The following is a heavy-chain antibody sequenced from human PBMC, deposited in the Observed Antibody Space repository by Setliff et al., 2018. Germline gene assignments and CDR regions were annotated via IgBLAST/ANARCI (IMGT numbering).Heavy chain of an antibody. CDR3: ARVPRIIIMVGVISHYYYMDV. D-gene: IGHD3-3*02. V-gene: IGHV3-20*04. J-gene: IGHJ6*03. CDR2: INWNGGRT. Sequence: PGGSLRLSCAASGFTFDDYGMSWVRQASGKGLEWVSGINWNGGRTGYADSVKGRFTISRDNAKNSLYLQMNSLRAEDTALYYCARVPRIIIMVGVISHYYYMDVWGKGTTVTVSS. CDR1: GFTFDDYG.